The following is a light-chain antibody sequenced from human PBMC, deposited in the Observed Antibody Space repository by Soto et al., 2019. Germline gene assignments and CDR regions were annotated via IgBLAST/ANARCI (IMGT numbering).Light chain of an antibody. CDR1: SSDVGGYNY. V-gene: IGLV2-14*03. Sequence: QSVLTQPASVSGSPGQSTTISCTGTSSDVGGYNYVSWYQHHPGKAPELIIYGVTNRPSGASLRFSGSKSGNTASLTISGLQAEDEADYYCTSYTSTGAPVVFGGGTKLTVL. J-gene: IGLJ2*01. CDR3: TSYTSTGAPVV. CDR2: GVT.